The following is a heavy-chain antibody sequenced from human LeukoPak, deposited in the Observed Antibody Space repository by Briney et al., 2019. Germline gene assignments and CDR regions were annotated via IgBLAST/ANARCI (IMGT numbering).Heavy chain of an antibody. CDR1: GGSFSGYY. CDR2: IKHSGST. D-gene: IGHD3-16*02. V-gene: IGHV4-34*01. CDR3: ARGRYYDYVWGSYRPGRAFDI. Sequence: SETLSLTCAVYGGSFSGYYWSWIRQPPGKGREWIGEIKHSGSTNYNPSLKSRVTISVDTSKNQFSLKLSSVTAADTAVYYCARGRYYDYVWGSYRPGRAFDIWGQGTMVTVSS. J-gene: IGHJ3*02.